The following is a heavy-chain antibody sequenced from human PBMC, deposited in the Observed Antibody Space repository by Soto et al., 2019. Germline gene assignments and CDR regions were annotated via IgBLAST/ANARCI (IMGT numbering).Heavy chain of an antibody. CDR2: IYSGGST. J-gene: IGHJ6*03. Sequence: PRGALRRNCAAPGFTVSSKYMSWVRQAPGKGLEWVSVIYSGGSTYYADSVKGRFTISRDNSKNTLYLQMNSLRAEDTAVYYCASYSNYYYYYMDVWGKGTTVTVSS. CDR3: ASYSNYYYYYMDV. CDR1: GFTVSSKY. D-gene: IGHD4-4*01. V-gene: IGHV3-66*01.